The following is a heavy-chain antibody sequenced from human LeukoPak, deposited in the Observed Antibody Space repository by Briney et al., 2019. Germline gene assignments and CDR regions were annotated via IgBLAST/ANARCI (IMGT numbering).Heavy chain of an antibody. CDR3: ARGYSGSDLEDY. V-gene: IGHV4-34*01. J-gene: IGHJ4*02. CDR2: INHSGST. Sequence: SETLSLTCAVYGGSFSGYYWSWIRQPPGKGLEWIGEINHSGSTNYNPSLKSRVTISVDTSKNQFSLKLSSVTAADTAVYYCARGYSGSDLEDYWGQGTLVTVSS. CDR1: GGSFSGYY. D-gene: IGHD5-12*01.